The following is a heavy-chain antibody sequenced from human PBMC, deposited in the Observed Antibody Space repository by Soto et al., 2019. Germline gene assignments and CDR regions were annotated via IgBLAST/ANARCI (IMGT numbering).Heavy chain of an antibody. J-gene: IGHJ6*02. D-gene: IGHD6-19*01. CDR2: INHSGST. V-gene: IGHV4-34*01. CDR3: ARGGSSGRYYYDGMDV. CDR1: GGSFSGYY. Sequence: SETLSLTCSVYGGSFSGYYWSWIRQPPGKGLEWIGEINHSGSTNYNPSLKSRVTISVDTSKNQFSLKLSSVTAADTAVYYGARGGSSGRYYYDGMDVWCQGNTVT.